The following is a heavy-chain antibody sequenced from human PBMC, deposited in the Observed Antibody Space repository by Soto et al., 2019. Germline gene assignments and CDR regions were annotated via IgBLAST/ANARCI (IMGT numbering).Heavy chain of an antibody. V-gene: IGHV3-30*18. CDR1: AFTLTTYG. J-gene: IGHJ4*02. CDR3: AKEFGSTWIDH. D-gene: IGHD6-13*01. CDR2: MSYDGTKE. Sequence: SLRLSCTASAFTLTTYGMHWVRHAPGKGLEWVAAMSYDGTKEYYADSVKGRFTISRDSSRNTLFLQLNSLRAEDTAVYYCAKEFGSTWIDHWGEGTLVTVSS.